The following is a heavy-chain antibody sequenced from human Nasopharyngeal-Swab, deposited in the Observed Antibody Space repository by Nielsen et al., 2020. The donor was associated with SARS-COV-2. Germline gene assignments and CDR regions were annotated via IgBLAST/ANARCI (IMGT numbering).Heavy chain of an antibody. D-gene: IGHD3-22*01. CDR2: IIAILGIA. V-gene: IGHV1-69*04. Sequence: AVKVSCKASGYTFTSYDINCARQDPGQGLEWMVRIIAILGIANYAQKCQGRVTSTADKSTSTAYMELSSLRSEDTAVYYCATRLYYASANYYYYGMDVWGQGTTVTVYS. CDR1: GYTFTSYD. CDR3: ATRLYYASANYYYYGMDV. J-gene: IGHJ6*02.